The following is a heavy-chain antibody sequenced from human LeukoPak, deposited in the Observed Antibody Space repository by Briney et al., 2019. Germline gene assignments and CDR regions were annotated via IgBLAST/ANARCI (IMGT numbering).Heavy chain of an antibody. D-gene: IGHD6-13*01. Sequence: GSLGLSCAASGFIVSHNYMTWVRQAPGKGLEWISVIYIDGTTYYADSVKGRFTISRDQANNTLYLQMNTLRDEDTAVYYCARGPRYSFYWGQGTLVSVSS. V-gene: IGHV3-53*01. CDR3: ARGPRYSFY. CDR2: IYIDGTT. J-gene: IGHJ4*02. CDR1: GFIVSHNY.